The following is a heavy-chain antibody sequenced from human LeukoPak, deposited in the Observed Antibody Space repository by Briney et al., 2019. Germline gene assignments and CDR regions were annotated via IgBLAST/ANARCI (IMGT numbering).Heavy chain of an antibody. CDR2: MNPNSGNT. CDR3: ARGRALYYDILTGYSEIDY. D-gene: IGHD3-9*01. CDR1: GYTFTSYD. V-gene: IGHV1-8*01. J-gene: IGHJ4*02. Sequence: ASVKVSCKASGYTFTSYDINWVRQATGQGLEWMGWMNPNSGNTGYAQKFQGRVTMTRNTSISTAYMKLSSLRSEDTAVYYCARGRALYYDILTGYSEIDYWGQGTLVTVSS.